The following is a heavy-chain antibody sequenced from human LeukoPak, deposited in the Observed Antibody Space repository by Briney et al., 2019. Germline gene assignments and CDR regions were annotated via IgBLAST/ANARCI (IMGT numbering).Heavy chain of an antibody. CDR2: IYYSGST. D-gene: IGHD1-14*01. Sequence: SETLSLTCTVSGGSISSYYWSWIRQPPGKGLEWIGYIYYSGSTNYNPSLKSRATISVDTSKNQFSLKLSSVTAADTAVYYCARLNHMNYYYYGMDVWGQGTTVTVSS. CDR3: ARLNHMNYYYYGMDV. CDR1: GGSISSYY. J-gene: IGHJ6*02. V-gene: IGHV4-59*08.